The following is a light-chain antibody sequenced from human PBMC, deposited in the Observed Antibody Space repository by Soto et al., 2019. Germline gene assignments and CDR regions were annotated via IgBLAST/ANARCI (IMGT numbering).Light chain of an antibody. CDR2: GAS. CDR1: QSVSNTY. J-gene: IGKJ1*01. V-gene: IGKV3-20*01. Sequence: EFVFTQSPCTLSLSPGERATLSCRASQSVSNTYVAWYQHIPGQTPRLLIYGASNRATGIPDRFSGSGSGTDFTLTISRMEPEDFAVYYCQQYRTFGQGTKVDIK. CDR3: QQYRT.